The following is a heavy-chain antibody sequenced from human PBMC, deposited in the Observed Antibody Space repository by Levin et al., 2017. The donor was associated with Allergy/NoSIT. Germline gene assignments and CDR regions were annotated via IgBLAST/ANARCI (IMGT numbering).Heavy chain of an antibody. V-gene: IGHV4-61*02. CDR1: GASISGGSKY. CDR2: IYTRGTT. J-gene: IGHJ4*02. Sequence: SETLSLTCNVSGASISGGSKYWSWIRQPAGKGLEWIGRIYTRGTTNYNPSLKSRVTISLDTSKNQFSLKLNSVTAADTAIYYCASGRMRHFDWYRFDYWGQGTLVTVSS. CDR3: ASGRMRHFDWYRFDY. D-gene: IGHD3-9*01.